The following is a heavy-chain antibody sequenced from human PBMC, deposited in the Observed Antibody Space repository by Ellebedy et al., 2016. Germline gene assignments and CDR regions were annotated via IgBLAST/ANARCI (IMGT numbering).Heavy chain of an antibody. Sequence: SETLSLXCTVSGGSISSGGYYWSWIRQHPGKGLEWIGYIYYSGSTYYNPSLKSRVTISVDTSKNQFSLKLSSVTAADTAVYYCARDRIWSGYEGYYYGMDVWGQGTTVTVSS. CDR2: IYYSGST. J-gene: IGHJ6*02. CDR3: ARDRIWSGYEGYYYGMDV. V-gene: IGHV4-31*03. D-gene: IGHD5-12*01. CDR1: GGSISSGGYY.